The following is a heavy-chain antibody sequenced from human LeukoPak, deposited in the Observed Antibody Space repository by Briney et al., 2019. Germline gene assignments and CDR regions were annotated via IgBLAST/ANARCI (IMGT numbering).Heavy chain of an antibody. Sequence: GGSLRLSCATSGLPFHNYWMTWVRQAPGRGLEWLANIDQDETEKNYVDSVKGRFTISRDNAEKSLYLRMTSLRVEDTAIYYCGRGLYGSGRRSLMAHWGPGTLVSVSS. CDR2: IDQDETEK. D-gene: IGHD3-10*01. CDR3: GRGLYGSGRRSLMAH. CDR1: GLPFHNYW. J-gene: IGHJ4*02. V-gene: IGHV3-7*03.